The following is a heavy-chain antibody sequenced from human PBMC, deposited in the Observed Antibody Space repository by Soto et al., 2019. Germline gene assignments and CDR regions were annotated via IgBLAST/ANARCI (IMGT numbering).Heavy chain of an antibody. V-gene: IGHV3-30*18. CDR2: ISYDGSNK. J-gene: IGHJ4*02. CDR3: AKDREDLDIVVVPAAIDY. D-gene: IGHD2-2*01. Sequence: QVQLVESGGGVVQPGRSLRLSCAASGFTFSSYGMHWVRQAPGKGLEWVAVISYDGSNKYYADSVKGRFTISRDNSKNTLYLQMNSLRAEDTAVYYCAKDREDLDIVVVPAAIDYWGQGTLVTVSS. CDR1: GFTFSSYG.